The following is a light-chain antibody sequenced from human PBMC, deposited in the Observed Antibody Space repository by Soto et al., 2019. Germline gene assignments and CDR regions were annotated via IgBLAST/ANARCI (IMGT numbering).Light chain of an antibody. CDR3: CSHAGSYTYV. Sequence: QSALTQPRSVSGSPGQSVTISCTGTSSDVGGYNYVSWYQQHPGKALKVMIYDVSKRPSGVPDRFSGSKSGNTASLTISGLQAEDEADYYCCSHAGSYTYVFGTGTKVTVL. V-gene: IGLV2-11*01. CDR2: DVS. CDR1: SSDVGGYNY. J-gene: IGLJ1*01.